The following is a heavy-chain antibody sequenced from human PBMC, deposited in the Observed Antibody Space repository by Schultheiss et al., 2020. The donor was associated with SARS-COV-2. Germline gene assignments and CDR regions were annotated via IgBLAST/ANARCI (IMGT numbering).Heavy chain of an antibody. Sequence: GGSLRLSCAASGFTFSSYGMHWVRQAPGKGLEWVAVISYDGSNKYYADSVKGRFTISRDNSKNTLYLQMNSLRTEDTALYYCARSYDFWSGYLTFDYWGQGTLVTVSS. CDR3: ARSYDFWSGYLTFDY. CDR1: GFTFSSYG. V-gene: IGHV3-30*19. J-gene: IGHJ4*02. CDR2: ISYDGSNK. D-gene: IGHD3-3*01.